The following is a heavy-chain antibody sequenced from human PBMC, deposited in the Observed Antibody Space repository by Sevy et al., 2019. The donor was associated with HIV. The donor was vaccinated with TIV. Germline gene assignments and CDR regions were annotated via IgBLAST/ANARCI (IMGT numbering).Heavy chain of an antibody. Sequence: GGSLRLSCAASGFTFTDYAMHWVRQAPGKGLEWVAVISNDGSNKYYADSVKGRFTISRDNSKNTLYLQMNSLRVEDTGGYYCARGYYYDSSGYYPHYFDYWGQGALVTVSS. CDR3: ARGYYYDSSGYYPHYFDY. CDR2: ISNDGSNK. D-gene: IGHD3-22*01. V-gene: IGHV3-30-3*01. J-gene: IGHJ4*02. CDR1: GFTFTDYA.